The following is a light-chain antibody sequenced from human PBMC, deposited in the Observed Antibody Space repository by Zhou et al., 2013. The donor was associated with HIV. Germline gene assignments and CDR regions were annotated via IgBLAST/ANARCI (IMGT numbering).Light chain of an antibody. CDR3: QSYNSAPFT. V-gene: IGKV1-27*01. Sequence: DIQMTQSPSSLSASVGDRVTIACRASEAISNYLAWYQQRPGKPPKLLIYAASSQQSGVPSRFSGSGSGTDFTLTISSLQPEDVATYYCQSYNSAPFTFGQGTKLEI. CDR1: EAISNY. J-gene: IGKJ2*01. CDR2: AAS.